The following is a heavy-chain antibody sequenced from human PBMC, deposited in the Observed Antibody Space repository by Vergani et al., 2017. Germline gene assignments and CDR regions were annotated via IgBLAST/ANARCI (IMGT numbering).Heavy chain of an antibody. Sequence: QVQLVQSGAEVKKPGSSVKVSCKASGGTFSSYAISWVRQAPGQGLEWMGGIIPIFGTANYAQKFQGRVTITADESTSTAYMVLSSLRSEDTAVYYCARQSSGLATRIQLWGLYYYGMDVWGQGTTVTVSS. J-gene: IGHJ6*02. V-gene: IGHV1-69*01. CDR3: ARQSSGLATRIQLWGLYYYGMDV. D-gene: IGHD5-18*01. CDR2: IIPIFGTA. CDR1: GGTFSSYA.